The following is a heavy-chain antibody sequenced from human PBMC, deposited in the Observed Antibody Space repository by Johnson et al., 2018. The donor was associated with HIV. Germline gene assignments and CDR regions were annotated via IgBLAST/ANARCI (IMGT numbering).Heavy chain of an antibody. Sequence: QVQVVESGGGVVLPGGSLRLSCAASGFTFSSYGMHWVRQAPGKGLEWVAFIRHDGSNIYYADSVKGRFTISRDNSKNTLYLQMNSLKVEDTGVYYCARGASSSNAFDIWGQGTMVTVSS. J-gene: IGHJ3*02. D-gene: IGHD6-6*01. V-gene: IGHV3-30*02. CDR3: ARGASSSNAFDI. CDR2: IRHDGSNI. CDR1: GFTFSSYG.